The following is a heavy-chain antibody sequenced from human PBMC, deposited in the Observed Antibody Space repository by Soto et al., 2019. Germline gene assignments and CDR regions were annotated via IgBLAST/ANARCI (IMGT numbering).Heavy chain of an antibody. J-gene: IGHJ4*02. CDR1: VFSVRNIF. Sequence: PWGSLRISCASSVFSVRNIFMIWVRQAPGKGLEWVSTMSSDGNTYYAESVKCRFTISRDSSKNTLWLQMNSLRVDDTSVYYCARDHAFGGYDYRGQGTMVTVSS. CDR3: ARDHAFGGYDY. D-gene: IGHD5-12*01. CDR2: MSSDGNT. V-gene: IGHV3-53*01.